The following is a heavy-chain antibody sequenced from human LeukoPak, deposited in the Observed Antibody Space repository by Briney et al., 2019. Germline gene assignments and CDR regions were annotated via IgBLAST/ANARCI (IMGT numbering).Heavy chain of an antibody. Sequence: PGRSLRLSCAASGFTFSSYGMHWIRQAPGKGLEWVAVIWYDGSNKYYADSVKGRFTISRDNSKNTLYLQMNSLRAEDTAVYYCARCGYSSILYTVNYYYYGMDVWGQGTTVTVSS. J-gene: IGHJ6*02. V-gene: IGHV3-33*01. CDR2: IWYDGSNK. D-gene: IGHD6-13*01. CDR1: GFTFSSYG. CDR3: ARCGYSSILYTVNYYYYGMDV.